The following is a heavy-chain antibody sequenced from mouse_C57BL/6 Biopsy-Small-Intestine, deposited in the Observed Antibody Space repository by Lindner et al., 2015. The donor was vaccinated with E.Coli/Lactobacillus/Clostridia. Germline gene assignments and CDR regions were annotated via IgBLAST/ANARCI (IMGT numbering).Heavy chain of an antibody. CDR1: GYTFTDYY. Sequence: VQLQESGPVLVKPGAPVKMSCKASGYTFTDYYMNWVKQSHGKSLEWIGVINPYNGGTSYNQNFKGKATLTVDKSSSTAYMELNSLTSEDSAVYYCARSLYENYGMDYWGQGTSVTVSS. J-gene: IGHJ4*01. V-gene: IGHV1-19*01. D-gene: IGHD1-1*01. CDR3: ARSLYENYGMDY. CDR2: INPYNGGT.